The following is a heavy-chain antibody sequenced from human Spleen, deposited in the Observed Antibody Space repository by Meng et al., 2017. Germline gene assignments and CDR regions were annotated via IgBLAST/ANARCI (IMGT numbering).Heavy chain of an antibody. D-gene: IGHD3-22*01. Sequence: GGSLRLSCAASGFTFSNYAMSWVRQAPGKGLEWVSTITGSGGATYDADSVKGRFTISRDNSRNTVYLQMNSLRAEDAAVYYCAKHSDSYGYYYDSEYFQDWGQGTLVTVSS. V-gene: IGHV3-23*01. J-gene: IGHJ1*01. CDR1: GFTFSNYA. CDR2: ITGSGGAT. CDR3: AKHSDSYGYYYDSEYFQD.